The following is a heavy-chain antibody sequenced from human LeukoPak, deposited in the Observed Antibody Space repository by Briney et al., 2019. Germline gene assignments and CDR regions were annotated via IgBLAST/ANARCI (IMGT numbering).Heavy chain of an antibody. D-gene: IGHD3-3*01. CDR2: IKQDGSEK. Sequence: GGSLRLSCAASGFTFSNYWMTWVRQAPGKGLEWVANIKQDGSEKYYVDSVKGRFNISRDNAKNSLYLQMNSLRAEDTAVYHCARLITIFGVVITAYFDYWGQGTLVTVSS. CDR3: ARLITIFGVVITAYFDY. CDR1: GFTFSNYW. V-gene: IGHV3-7*01. J-gene: IGHJ4*02.